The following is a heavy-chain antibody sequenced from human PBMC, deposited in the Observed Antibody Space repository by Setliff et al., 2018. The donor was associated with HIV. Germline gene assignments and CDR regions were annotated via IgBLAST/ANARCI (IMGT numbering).Heavy chain of an antibody. V-gene: IGHV1-18*01. J-gene: IGHJ6*03. CDR1: GYTFVSYD. CDR2: MNPNNGNT. Sequence: ASVKVSCKASGYTFVSYDINWVRQATGQGLEWMGWMNPNNGNTNYAQKLQGRVTMTTDTSTSTAYMELRSLRSDDTAVYYCARDSSFNMDVWGKGTTVTVSS. CDR3: ARDSSFNMDV.